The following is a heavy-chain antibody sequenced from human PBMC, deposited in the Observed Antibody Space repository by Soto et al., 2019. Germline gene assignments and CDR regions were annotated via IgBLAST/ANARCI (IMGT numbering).Heavy chain of an antibody. V-gene: IGHV4-39*01. CDR2: IYYSGST. CDR1: GGSISSSSYY. J-gene: IGHJ6*02. Sequence: SSETLSLTCTVSGGSISSSSYYWGWIRQPPGKGLEWIGSIYYSGSTYYNPSLKSRVTISVDTSKNQFSLKLSSVTAADTAVYYCARHAGYYYGMDVWGQGTTVTVSS. CDR3: ARHAGYYYGMDV.